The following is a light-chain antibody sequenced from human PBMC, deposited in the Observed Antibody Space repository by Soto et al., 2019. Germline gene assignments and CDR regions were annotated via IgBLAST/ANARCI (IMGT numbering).Light chain of an antibody. CDR3: SSFTSRFTFV. CDR2: EVT. V-gene: IGLV2-14*01. J-gene: IGLJ1*01. CDR1: RSDVGTYNY. Sequence: ALTQPASVSGSPGQSIAISCTGTRSDVGTYNYVSWYQQHPGKAPKLMISEVTNRPSGVSDRFSGSKSGNTASLTISGLQAEDEADYYCSSFTSRFTFVFGTGTKVTVL.